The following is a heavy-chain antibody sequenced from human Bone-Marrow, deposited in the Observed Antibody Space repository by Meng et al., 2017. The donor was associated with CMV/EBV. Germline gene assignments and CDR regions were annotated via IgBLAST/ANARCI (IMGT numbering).Heavy chain of an antibody. Sequence: GESLKISCAASGCTFSSYWMHWVRQAPGKGLVWVSRINSDGSSTSYADSVKGRFTISRDNAKNTLYLQMNSLRAEDTAVYYCARVKDDSSGYPPDYWGQGTLVTVSS. CDR3: ARVKDDSSGYPPDY. V-gene: IGHV3-74*01. CDR2: INSDGSST. J-gene: IGHJ4*02. D-gene: IGHD3-22*01. CDR1: GCTFSSYW.